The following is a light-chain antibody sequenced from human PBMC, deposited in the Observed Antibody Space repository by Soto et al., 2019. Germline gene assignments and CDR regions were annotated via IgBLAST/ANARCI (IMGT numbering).Light chain of an antibody. V-gene: IGKV3-15*01. J-gene: IGKJ2*01. CDR3: QQGHNWPLP. Sequence: EIVMTQSPATLSVSPGERATLSCRASQSISSELAWYQQKPGQPPRLLIYGASTRATGVPARFTGSWSGSDFTLTICGLQSEDFSIYYCQQGHNWPLPFGQGTRLEI. CDR1: QSISSE. CDR2: GAS.